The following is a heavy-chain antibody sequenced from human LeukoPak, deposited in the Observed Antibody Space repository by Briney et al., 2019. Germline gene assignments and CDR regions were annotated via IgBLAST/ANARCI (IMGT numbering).Heavy chain of an antibody. J-gene: IGHJ3*02. V-gene: IGHV1-2*02. Sequence: GASVKVSCKASGYTFTGYYMHWVRQAPGQGLEWMGWINPNSGGTNYAQKLQGRVTMTTDTSTSTAYMELRSLRSDDTAVYYCARDHGYSSGWYRAFDIWGQGTMVTVSS. CDR2: INPNSGGT. CDR3: ARDHGYSSGWYRAFDI. D-gene: IGHD6-19*01. CDR1: GYTFTGYY.